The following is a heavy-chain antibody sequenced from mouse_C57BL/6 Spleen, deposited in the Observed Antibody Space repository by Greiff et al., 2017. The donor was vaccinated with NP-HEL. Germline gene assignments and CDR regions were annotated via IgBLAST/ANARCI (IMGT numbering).Heavy chain of an antibody. CDR2: ISYSGST. D-gene: IGHD2-3*01. V-gene: IGHV3-1*01. CDR1: GYSITSGYD. Sequence: EVKLVESGPGMVKPSQSLSLTCTVTGYSITSGYDWHWIRHFPGNKLEWMGYISYSGSTNYNPSLKSRISITHDTSKNHFFLKLNSVTTEDTATYYCARAFYDGYYRYFDVWGTGTTVTVSS. CDR3: ARAFYDGYYRYFDV. J-gene: IGHJ1*03.